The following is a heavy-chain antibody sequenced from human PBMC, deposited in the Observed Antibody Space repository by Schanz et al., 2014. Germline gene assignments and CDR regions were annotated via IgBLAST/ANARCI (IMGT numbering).Heavy chain of an antibody. Sequence: QVQLVQSGAEVKKPGSPVKVSCKSSGGTFSSYAISWVRQAPGQGLEWMGRIIPILGIANYAQKFQGRVTMTTDTSTSTSYMELTSLRFDDTAVYYCGRGFSRSYIDFWGQGTLITVSS. D-gene: IGHD3-10*01. J-gene: IGHJ4*02. CDR1: GGTFSSYA. V-gene: IGHV1-69*02. CDR3: GRGFSRSYIDF. CDR2: IIPILGIA.